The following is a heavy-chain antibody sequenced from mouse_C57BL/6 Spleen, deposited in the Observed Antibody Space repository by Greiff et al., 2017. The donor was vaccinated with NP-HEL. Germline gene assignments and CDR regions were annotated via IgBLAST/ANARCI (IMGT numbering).Heavy chain of an antibody. J-gene: IGHJ4*01. CDR3: ARRGQSTMVTTGGMDY. CDR1: GYTFTDYY. D-gene: IGHD2-2*01. V-gene: IGHV1-19*01. Sequence: EVQLQQSGPVLVKPGASVKMSCKASGYTFTDYYMNWVKQSHGKSLEWIGVINPYNGGTSYNQKFKGKATLTVDKSSSTAYMELNSLTSEDSAVYYCARRGQSTMVTTGGMDYWGQGTSVTVSS. CDR2: INPYNGGT.